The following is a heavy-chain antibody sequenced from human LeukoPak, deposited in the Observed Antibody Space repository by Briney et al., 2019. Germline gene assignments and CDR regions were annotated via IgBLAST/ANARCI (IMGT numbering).Heavy chain of an antibody. CDR1: GGSFIGYY. V-gene: IGHV4-34*01. Sequence: SETLSITCAVYGGSFIGYYWSWIRQPQGKGLEWIGEINHSGSTNYNPSLKSRVTISVDTSKNQFSLKLSSVTAADTAVYYCARQLSSSWYGNWFDPWGQGTLVTVSS. J-gene: IGHJ5*02. D-gene: IGHD6-13*01. CDR3: ARQLSSSWYGNWFDP. CDR2: INHSGST.